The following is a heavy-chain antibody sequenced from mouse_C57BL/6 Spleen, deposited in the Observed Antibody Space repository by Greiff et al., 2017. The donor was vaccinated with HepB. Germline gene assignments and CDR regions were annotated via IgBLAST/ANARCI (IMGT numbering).Heavy chain of an antibody. V-gene: IGHV1-50*01. CDR2: IDPSDSYT. D-gene: IGHD4-1*01. CDR3: ARGGHWDGGYFDY. Sequence: VQLQQPGAELVKPGASVKLSCKASGYTFTSYWMQWVKQRPGQGLEWIGEIDPSDSYTNYNQKFKGKATLTVDTSSSTAYMQLSSLTSEDSAVYYCARGGHWDGGYFDYWGQGTTLTVSS. CDR1: GYTFTSYW. J-gene: IGHJ2*01.